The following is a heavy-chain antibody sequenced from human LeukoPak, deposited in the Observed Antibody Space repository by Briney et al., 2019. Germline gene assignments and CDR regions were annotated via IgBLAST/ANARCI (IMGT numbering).Heavy chain of an antibody. D-gene: IGHD6-25*01. CDR3: ARDFPSGY. J-gene: IGHJ4*02. CDR1: GFNFSAYW. Sequence: GGSLRLSCAASGFNFSAYWMHWVRQTPGKGLLWVSGISGDGSISNRADSVKGRFTISRDNAKNTLFLEMISLRAEDTAVYYCARDFPSGYWGQGILVTVSS. V-gene: IGHV3-74*01. CDR2: ISGDGSIS.